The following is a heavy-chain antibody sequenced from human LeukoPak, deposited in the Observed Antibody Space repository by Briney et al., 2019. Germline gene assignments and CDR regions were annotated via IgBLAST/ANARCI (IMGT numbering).Heavy chain of an antibody. CDR2: INPSGGST. V-gene: IGHV1-46*01. CDR1: GYTFTSYY. CDR3: ARDPTTGTHLDY. D-gene: IGHD1-1*01. J-gene: IGHJ4*02. Sequence: ASVNVSCKASGYTFTSYYMHWVRQAPGQGLEWMAIINPSGGSTSYAQKFQDRVTMTRDTSTSTVYMELSSLRSEDTAVYYCARDPTTGTHLDYWGQGTLVTVSS.